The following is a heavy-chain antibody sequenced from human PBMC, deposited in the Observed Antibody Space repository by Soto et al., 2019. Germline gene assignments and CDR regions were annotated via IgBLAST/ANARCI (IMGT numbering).Heavy chain of an antibody. CDR2: IWYDGSNK. CDR1: GFTFSSYG. CDR3: ARTTGTTYTLDIYLGY. D-gene: IGHD1-7*01. Sequence: QVQLVESGGGVVQPGRSLRLSCAASGFTFSSYGMHWVRQAPGKGLEWVAVIWYDGSNKYYADSVKGRFTISRDNSKNTLYLQMNSLRAEDTAVYYCARTTGTTYTLDIYLGYWGQGTLVTVSS. J-gene: IGHJ4*02. V-gene: IGHV3-33*01.